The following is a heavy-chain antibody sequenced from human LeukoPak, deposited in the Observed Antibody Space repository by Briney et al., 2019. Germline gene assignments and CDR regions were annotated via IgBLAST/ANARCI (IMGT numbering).Heavy chain of an antibody. CDR2: IYSGGNT. V-gene: IGHV3-66*01. D-gene: IGHD3-10*01. Sequence: GGSLRLSCEVSGFTFNTYWMSWVRQAPGKGLEWVSVIYSGGNTNYADSVKGRFIISRDNLKNTLFLQMNSLRAEDTAVYYCARAFQYGSGSYPYSLWGQGTLVTVSS. CDR1: GFTFNTYW. CDR3: ARAFQYGSGSYPYSL. J-gene: IGHJ4*02.